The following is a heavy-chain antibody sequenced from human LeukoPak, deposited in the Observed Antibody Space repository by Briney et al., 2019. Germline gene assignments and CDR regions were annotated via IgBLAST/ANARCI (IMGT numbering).Heavy chain of an antibody. CDR2: INPNSGGT. V-gene: IGHV1-2*02. CDR1: GYTFTGYY. CDR3: AGDAYAGFSSSWHEDH. D-gene: IGHD2-2*01. Sequence: ASVKVSCKTSGYTFTGYYVHWVRQAPGQGLEWMGWINPNSGGTKYSPKFQARVTMTRDTSISTAYMELSGLTSDDTAVYYCAGDAYAGFSSSWHEDHWGQGTLVTVSS. J-gene: IGHJ4*02.